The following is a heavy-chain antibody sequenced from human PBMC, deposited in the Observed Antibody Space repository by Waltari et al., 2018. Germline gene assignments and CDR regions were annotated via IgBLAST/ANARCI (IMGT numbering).Heavy chain of an antibody. D-gene: IGHD2-2*01. CDR1: GYSISSGYY. CDR2: IYHSGST. Sequence: QVQLQESGPGLVKPSETLSLTCAVSGYSISSGYYWGWCRPPPGKGLEWIGSIYHSGSTYYNPSLKSRVTISVDTSKNQFSLKLSSVTAADTAVYYCARASIVVVPAATTFDPWGQGTLVTVSS. CDR3: ARASIVVVPAATTFDP. J-gene: IGHJ5*02. V-gene: IGHV4-38-2*01.